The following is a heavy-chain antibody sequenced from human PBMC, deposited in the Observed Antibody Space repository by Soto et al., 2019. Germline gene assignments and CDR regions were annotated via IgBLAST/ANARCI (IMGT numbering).Heavy chain of an antibody. Sequence: PSETLSLTCTVSGGSISSYYWSWIRQPAGKGLEWIGRIYTSGSTNYNPSLKSRVTMSVDTSKNQFSLKLSSVTSAYTAVYYCARDAKQLVPLYYYYYYGMDVWGQGTTVTVSS. J-gene: IGHJ6*02. CDR2: IYTSGST. CDR3: ARDAKQLVPLYYYYYYGMDV. CDR1: GGSISSYY. V-gene: IGHV4-4*07. D-gene: IGHD6-6*01.